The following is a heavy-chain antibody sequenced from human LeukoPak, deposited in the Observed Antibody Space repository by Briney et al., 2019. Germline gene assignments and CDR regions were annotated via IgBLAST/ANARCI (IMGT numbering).Heavy chain of an antibody. Sequence: SVKVSCKASGGTFSSYAISWVRQAPGQGLEWMGGIIPIFGTANYAQKFQGRVTITADESTSTACMELSSLRSEDTAVYYCARLAAAGTYSANFDYWGQGTLVTVSS. CDR1: GGTFSSYA. J-gene: IGHJ4*02. CDR2: IIPIFGTA. V-gene: IGHV1-69*13. D-gene: IGHD6-13*01. CDR3: ARLAAAGTYSANFDY.